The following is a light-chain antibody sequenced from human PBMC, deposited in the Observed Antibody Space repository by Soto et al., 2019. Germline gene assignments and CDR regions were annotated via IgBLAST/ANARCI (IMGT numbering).Light chain of an antibody. CDR1: QNFRTY. Sequence: DIQMTQSPRFLSASVGARVPITCREGQNFRTYLTWYQQKPGKGPTVLIYAASTLQRGVPSRFSGSTTGTDFTLTITGLQPEDSATYYCQQTLSVPRTFGLGTKVEIK. CDR3: QQTLSVPRT. V-gene: IGKV1-39*01. J-gene: IGKJ1*01. CDR2: AAS.